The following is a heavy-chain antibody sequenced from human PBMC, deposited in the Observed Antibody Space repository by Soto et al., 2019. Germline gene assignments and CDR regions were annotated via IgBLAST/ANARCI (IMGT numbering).Heavy chain of an antibody. CDR1: GGSITNYY. CDR3: ARKGTYYRDAFDM. V-gene: IGHV4-59*01. CDR2: IYFSGST. D-gene: IGHD3-10*01. Sequence: SETLSLTCAVSGGSITNYYWSWIRQPPGTGLEWIGYIYFSGSTHYNPSLTSRVTISVDTSKNQFSLKLSSVTAADTAIYYCARKGTYYRDAFDMWGQGTMVTVSS. J-gene: IGHJ3*02.